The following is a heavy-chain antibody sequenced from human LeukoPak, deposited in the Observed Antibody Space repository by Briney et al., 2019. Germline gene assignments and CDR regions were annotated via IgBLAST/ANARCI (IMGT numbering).Heavy chain of an antibody. CDR3: TGYDSSGYYYVY. V-gene: IGHV3-49*04. J-gene: IGHJ4*02. CDR2: IRSKAYGGTT. D-gene: IGHD3-22*01. CDR1: GFTFGDYA. Sequence: PGGSLRLSCTGSGFTFGDYAMSWVRQAPGKGLEWVGFIRSKAYGGTTECAASVKGRFTISRDDSKSIVYLQMNSLKTEDTAVYYCTGYDSSGYYYVYWGQGTLVTVSS.